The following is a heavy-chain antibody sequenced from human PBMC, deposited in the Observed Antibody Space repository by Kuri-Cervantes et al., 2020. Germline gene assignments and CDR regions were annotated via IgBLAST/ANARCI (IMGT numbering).Heavy chain of an antibody. D-gene: IGHD6-13*01. Sequence: SETLSLTCTVPGRPISSSSHYCGWIRQPPGKGLEWIGYIYYSGSTNYNPSLKSRVTISVDTSKNQFSLKLSSVTAADTAVYYCARGVTTGYSSSWYQAHYYYYMDVWGKGTTVTVSS. J-gene: IGHJ6*03. CDR3: ARGVTTGYSSSWYQAHYYYYMDV. V-gene: IGHV4-61*05. CDR1: GRPISSSSHY. CDR2: IYYSGST.